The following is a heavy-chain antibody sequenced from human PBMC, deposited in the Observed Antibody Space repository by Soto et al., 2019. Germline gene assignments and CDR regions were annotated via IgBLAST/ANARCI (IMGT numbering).Heavy chain of an antibody. CDR2: IYYSETT. Sequence: SLTFAVSGVSVTNGDYYWSWMRQSPGKGLEWIGNIYYSETTSYNPSLNSRLSISIDTSRNQFSLQLTSVTAADTAIYYCARQRRGGYWFDPWGQGTLVTVSS. V-gene: IGHV4-30-4*01. CDR3: ARQRRGGYWFDP. J-gene: IGHJ5*02. CDR1: GVSVTNGDYY.